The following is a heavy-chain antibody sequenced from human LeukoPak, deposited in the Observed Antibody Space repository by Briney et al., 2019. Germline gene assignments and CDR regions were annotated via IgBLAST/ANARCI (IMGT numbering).Heavy chain of an antibody. J-gene: IGHJ4*02. Sequence: PGGSLRLSCAASGFTFSNAWMSWVRQAPGKGLEWVAFIWYDGRDKYYADSVKGQFTISRDNSKNTLYLQMNSLRAEDTAVYYCAKDPYSYGSYFDYWGQGTLVTVSS. D-gene: IGHD5-18*01. CDR3: AKDPYSYGSYFDY. V-gene: IGHV3-30*02. CDR1: GFTFSNAW. CDR2: IWYDGRDK.